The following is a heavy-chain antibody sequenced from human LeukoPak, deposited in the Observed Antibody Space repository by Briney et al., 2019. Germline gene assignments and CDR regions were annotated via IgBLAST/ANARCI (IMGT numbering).Heavy chain of an antibody. V-gene: IGHV4-34*01. CDR1: GGSFSGYY. CDR3: ARILYSSSWYDY. D-gene: IGHD6-13*01. CDR2: INHSGST. J-gene: IGHJ4*02. Sequence: PSETLSLTCAVYGGSFSGYYWSWLRQPPGKGLAWIGEINHSGSTNYQPSLKSRVTISVDTSKNQFSLKLSSVTAADTAVYYCARILYSSSWYDYWGQGTLVTVSS.